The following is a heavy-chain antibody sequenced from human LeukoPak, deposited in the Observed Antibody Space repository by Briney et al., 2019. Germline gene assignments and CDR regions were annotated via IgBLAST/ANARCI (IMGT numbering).Heavy chain of an antibody. D-gene: IGHD4-11*01. Sequence: PGGSLRLSCVASGFTFSDYAMNWVRQAPGKGLEWVSTFKTNSGQVYYAESVRGRFTISRVNSKNTVYLEMSSLRAEDTALYFCARSVPDYTRFDYWGQGALVTVPS. CDR3: ARSVPDYTRFDY. CDR2: FKTNSGQV. J-gene: IGHJ4*02. V-gene: IGHV3-23*01. CDR1: GFTFSDYA.